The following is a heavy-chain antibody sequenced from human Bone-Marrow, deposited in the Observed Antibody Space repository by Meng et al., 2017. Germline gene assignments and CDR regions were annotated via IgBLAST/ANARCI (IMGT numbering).Heavy chain of an antibody. CDR2: FDPEDGET. Sequence: QVQRVQSAAEVKKPGASVKVSCKVSGYTLTELSRHWLRQAPGKGLEWMGGFDPEDGETIYAQKFQGRVTMTEDTSTDTAYMELSSLRSEDTAVYYCATTVLRYFDWLLGTFDYWGQGTLVTVSS. CDR1: GYTLTELS. J-gene: IGHJ4*02. CDR3: ATTVLRYFDWLLGTFDY. V-gene: IGHV1-24*01. D-gene: IGHD3-9*01.